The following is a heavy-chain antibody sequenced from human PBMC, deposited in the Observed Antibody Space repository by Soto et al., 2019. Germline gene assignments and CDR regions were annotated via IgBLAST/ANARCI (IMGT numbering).Heavy chain of an antibody. CDR2: IKQDGSEK. J-gene: IGHJ6*02. CDR3: ARDPVESCIGGSCYWDYYGLDF. CDR1: GFAFGSYW. Sequence: GGSLRLSCAASGFAFGSYWMSWVRQAPGKGLEWVANIKQDGSEKYYVDSVKGRFTISRDNAKNSLYLQMNSLRAEDTAVYYCARDPVESCIGGSCYWDYYGLDFCGQGTTVTGSS. D-gene: IGHD2-15*01. V-gene: IGHV3-7*05.